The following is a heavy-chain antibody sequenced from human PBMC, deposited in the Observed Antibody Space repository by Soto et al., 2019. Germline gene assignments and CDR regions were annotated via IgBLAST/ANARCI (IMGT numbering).Heavy chain of an antibody. CDR1: GGSISSSSYY. Sequence: SETLSLTCTVSGGSISSSSYYWGWIRQPPGKGLEWIGYFYYSGSTNYNPSLKSRVTISVDTSKNQFSLKLSSVTAADTAVYYCARAGAATLSDYWGQGTLVTVSS. CDR2: FYYSGST. D-gene: IGHD2-15*01. V-gene: IGHV4-61*05. J-gene: IGHJ4*02. CDR3: ARAGAATLSDY.